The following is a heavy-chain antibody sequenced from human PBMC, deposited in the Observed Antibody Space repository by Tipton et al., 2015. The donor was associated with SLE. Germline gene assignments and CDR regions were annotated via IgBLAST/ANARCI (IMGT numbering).Heavy chain of an antibody. CDR1: GGSFSGYY. V-gene: IGHV4-34*01. D-gene: IGHD6-13*01. Sequence: TLSLTCAVYGGSFSGYYWSWIRQPPGKGLEWIGEINHSGSTYYNPSLKSRVTISVDTSKNQFSLKLNSVTPEDTAVYYCARNGSSWCFDYWGQGTLVTVSS. J-gene: IGHJ4*02. CDR3: ARNGSSWCFDY. CDR2: INHSGST.